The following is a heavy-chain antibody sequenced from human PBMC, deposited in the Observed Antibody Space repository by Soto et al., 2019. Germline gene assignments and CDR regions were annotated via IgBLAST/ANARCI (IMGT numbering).Heavy chain of an antibody. CDR3: AKAPQVTIFGVVISNFDY. V-gene: IGHV1-3*01. CDR1: GYTFTSYA. CDR2: INAGNGNT. Sequence: ASVKVSCKASGYTFTSYAMHWVRQAPGQRLEWMGWINAGNGNTKYSQKFQGRVTITRDTSASTAYMELSSLRSEDTAVYYCAKAPQVTIFGVVISNFDYWRQEPWSPSPQ. D-gene: IGHD3-3*01. J-gene: IGHJ4*01.